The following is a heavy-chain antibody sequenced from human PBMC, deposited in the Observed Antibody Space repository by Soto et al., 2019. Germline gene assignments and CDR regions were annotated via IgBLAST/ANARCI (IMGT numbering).Heavy chain of an antibody. CDR1: GGSPSGYY. CDR2: IYNSGST. Sequence: QVHLQESGPGLVKPSETLSLSCTVSGGSPSGYYWSWIRQPAGKGLEFLGLIYNSGSTNYNSSLKSRITMSKDTSENQFSLRLTSMTPAYTAVYYCARGSDAYGFDIWGQGTMVTVTS. J-gene: IGHJ3*02. D-gene: IGHD4-17*01. CDR3: ARGSDAYGFDI. V-gene: IGHV4-4*07.